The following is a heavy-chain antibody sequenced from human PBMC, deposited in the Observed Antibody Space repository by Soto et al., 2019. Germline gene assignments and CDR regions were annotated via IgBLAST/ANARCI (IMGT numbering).Heavy chain of an antibody. V-gene: IGHV3-30-3*01. CDR3: ARDYYDSSGYYCDY. CDR1: GFTFSSYA. D-gene: IGHD3-22*01. J-gene: IGHJ4*02. CDR2: ISYDGSNK. Sequence: QVQLVESGGGVVQPGRSLRLSCAASGFTFSSYAMHWVRQAPDKGLEWVAVISYDGSNKYYADSVKGRFTISRDNSKNTLYLQMNSLRAEDTAVYYCARDYYDSSGYYCDYWGQGTLVTVSS.